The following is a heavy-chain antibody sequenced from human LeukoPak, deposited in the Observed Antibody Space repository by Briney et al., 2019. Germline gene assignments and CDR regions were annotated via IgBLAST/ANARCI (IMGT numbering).Heavy chain of an antibody. CDR1: GFTLSSYA. V-gene: IGHV3-30-3*01. D-gene: IGHD2-15*01. Sequence: GGSLRLSCAASGFTLSSYAMHWVRQAPGKGLEWVAVISYDGSNKYYADSVKGRFTISRDNSKNTLYLQMNSLRAEDTAVYYCARDKSGGGCDYWGQGTLVTVSS. CDR2: ISYDGSNK. CDR3: ARDKSGGGCDY. J-gene: IGHJ4*02.